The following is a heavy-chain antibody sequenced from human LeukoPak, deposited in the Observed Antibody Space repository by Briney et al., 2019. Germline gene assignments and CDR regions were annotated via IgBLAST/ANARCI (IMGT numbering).Heavy chain of an antibody. D-gene: IGHD6-13*01. J-gene: IGHJ4*02. V-gene: IGHV4-59*08. CDR2: IYYSGST. CDR3: ARHPKYSSSWYSFDY. Sequence: SGTLSLTCTVSGGSISSYYRSWIRQPPGKGLEWIGYIYYSGSTNYNPSLKSRVTISVDTSKNQFSLKLSSVTAADTAVYYCARHPKYSSSWYSFDYWGQGTLVTVSS. CDR1: GGSISSYY.